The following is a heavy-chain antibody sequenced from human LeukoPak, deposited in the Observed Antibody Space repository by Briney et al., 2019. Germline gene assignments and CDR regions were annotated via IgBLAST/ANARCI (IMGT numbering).Heavy chain of an antibody. CDR1: GFMFSSHN. Sequence: GGSLRLSCAASGFMFSSHNMNWVRQAPGKGLEWVSRINHDGSSTNYADSVKGRFTISRDNAKNTLYLQMNSLRAEDTAVYYCVRDWGYDSSGYYYGYWGQGTLVTVSS. CDR2: INHDGSST. J-gene: IGHJ4*02. CDR3: VRDWGYDSSGYYYGY. D-gene: IGHD3-22*01. V-gene: IGHV3-74*01.